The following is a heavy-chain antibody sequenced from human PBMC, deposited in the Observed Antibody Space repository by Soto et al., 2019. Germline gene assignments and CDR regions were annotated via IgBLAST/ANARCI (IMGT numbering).Heavy chain of an antibody. Sequence: PGESLKISCKGSGYSFTSYWIGWVRQMPGKGLEWMGIIYPGDSDTRYSPSFQGQVTISADKSISTAYLQWSSLKASDTAVYYCARLHGSGSNPFYYYYYGMDVWGQGTTVTVSS. CDR1: GYSFTSYW. CDR3: ARLHGSGSNPFYYYYYGMDV. J-gene: IGHJ6*02. CDR2: IYPGDSDT. V-gene: IGHV5-51*01. D-gene: IGHD3-10*01.